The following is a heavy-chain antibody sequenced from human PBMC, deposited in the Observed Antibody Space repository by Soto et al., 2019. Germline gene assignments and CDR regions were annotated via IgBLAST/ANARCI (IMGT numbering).Heavy chain of an antibody. V-gene: IGHV4-31*03. CDR2: IYYSGST. CDR3: AMSRYYYDSSGALD. D-gene: IGHD3-22*01. J-gene: IGHJ4*02. Sequence: TLSVNCTVSGGSISSGGYYWSWIRQHPGKGLEWIGYIYYSGSTYYNPSLKSRVTISVDTSKNQFSLKLSSVTAADTAVYYCAMSRYYYDSSGALDWGQVTLVPVSS. CDR1: GGSISSGGYY.